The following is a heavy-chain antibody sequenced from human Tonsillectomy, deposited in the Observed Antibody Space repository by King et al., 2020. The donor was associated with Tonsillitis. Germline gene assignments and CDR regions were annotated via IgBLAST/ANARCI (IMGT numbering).Heavy chain of an antibody. D-gene: IGHD3-22*01. CDR1: GFTFSNYA. V-gene: IGHV3-23*04. CDR2: ISGSGGST. Sequence: VQLVESGGGLVQPGGSLRLSCAASGFTFSNYAMSWVRQAPGKGLKWVSGISGSGGSTFYAESVEGRFTISRDNSKNTLYLQMNSLRAEDTAVYYCAKDAYNSGSIFALFDHWGQGTLVTVSS. CDR3: AKDAYNSGSIFALFDH. J-gene: IGHJ4*02.